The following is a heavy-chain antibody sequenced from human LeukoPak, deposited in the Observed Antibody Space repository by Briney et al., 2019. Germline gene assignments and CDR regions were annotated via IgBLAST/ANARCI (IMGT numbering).Heavy chain of an antibody. J-gene: IGHJ4*02. CDR3: ARGGHFLVAVAGRSNFDY. V-gene: IGHV3-48*03. Sequence: GGSLRLSCAASGFIFSSYEMNWVRQAPGKGLEWVSYISTGGSTTYYADSVKGRFTISRDNAKNSLYLQMNSLRAEDTAVYYCARGGHFLVAVAGRSNFDYWGQGTLVTVSS. CDR2: ISTGGSTT. CDR1: GFIFSSYE. D-gene: IGHD6-19*01.